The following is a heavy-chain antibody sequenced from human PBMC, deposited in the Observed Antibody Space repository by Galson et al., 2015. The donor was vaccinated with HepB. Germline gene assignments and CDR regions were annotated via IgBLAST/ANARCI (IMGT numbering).Heavy chain of an antibody. V-gene: IGHV3-23*01. CDR1: GFTFSSYA. Sequence: SLRLSCAASGFTFSSYAMSWVRQAPGKGLEWVSAISGSGGSTYYADSVKGRFTISRDNSKNTLYLQMNSLRAEDTAVYYCAKDHLEYYYDSSGYGDMDVWGQGTTVTVSS. J-gene: IGHJ6*02. D-gene: IGHD3-22*01. CDR2: ISGSGGST. CDR3: AKDHLEYYYDSSGYGDMDV.